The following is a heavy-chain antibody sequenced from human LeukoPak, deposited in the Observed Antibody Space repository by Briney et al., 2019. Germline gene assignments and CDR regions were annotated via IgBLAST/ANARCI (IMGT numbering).Heavy chain of an antibody. CDR3: ARGQSWFDP. V-gene: IGHV4-34*01. J-gene: IGHJ5*02. Sequence: SETLSLTRAVYGGSFSGYYWSWIRQSPGKGLEWIGEINHSGSTNYNPSLKSRVTISVDTSKNQFSLKLSSVTAADTAVYYCARGQSWFDPWGQGTLVTVSS. CDR1: GGSFSGYY. CDR2: INHSGST.